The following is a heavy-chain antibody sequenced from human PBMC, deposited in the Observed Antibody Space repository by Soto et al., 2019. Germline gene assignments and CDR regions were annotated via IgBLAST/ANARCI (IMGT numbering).Heavy chain of an antibody. CDR2: ISSSSSYI. V-gene: IGHV3-21*01. CDR1: GFTFSSYS. Sequence: PWGSLRLSCTASGFTFSSYSMNWVRQAPGKGLEWVSSISSSSSYIYYADSVKGRFTISRDNAKNSLYLQMNSLRAEDTAVYYCARPSTMIVVVDAFDIWGQGTMVTVSS. D-gene: IGHD3-22*01. J-gene: IGHJ3*02. CDR3: ARPSTMIVVVDAFDI.